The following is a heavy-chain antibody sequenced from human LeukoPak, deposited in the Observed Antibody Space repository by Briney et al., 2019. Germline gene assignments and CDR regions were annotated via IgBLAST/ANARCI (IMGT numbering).Heavy chain of an antibody. J-gene: IGHJ2*01. D-gene: IGHD6-13*01. V-gene: IGHV3-48*04. Sequence: GGSLRLSCAASGFTFITYSMNWVRQAPGKGLEWVSYISGSSTTMHYADSVKGRFTISRDNAKNSLYLQMNSLRAEDTAVYYCARRGSYNSKPHDRYFDLWGRGTLVTVSS. CDR2: ISGSSTTM. CDR3: ARRGSYNSKPHDRYFDL. CDR1: GFTFITYS.